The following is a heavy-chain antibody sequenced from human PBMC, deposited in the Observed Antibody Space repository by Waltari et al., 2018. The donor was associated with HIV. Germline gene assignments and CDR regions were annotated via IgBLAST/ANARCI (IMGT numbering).Heavy chain of an antibody. V-gene: IGHV3-7*01. Sequence: VRLVESGGGLFRPGGSLRVSCAASGSPGFMFSRFWMSWVRQAPGKGLEWVANIKQDGSETYDGDSVKGRFTVSRDNAKNSLFLHMNSLRAEDTAVYYCARGRYYDSLYYFDYWGQGTLVTVSS. D-gene: IGHD3-22*01. CDR2: IKQDGSET. CDR1: GFMFSRFW. CDR3: ARGRYYDSLYYFDY. J-gene: IGHJ4*02.